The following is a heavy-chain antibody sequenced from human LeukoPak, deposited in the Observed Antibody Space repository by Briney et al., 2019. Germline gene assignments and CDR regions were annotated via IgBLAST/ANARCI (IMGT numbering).Heavy chain of an antibody. J-gene: IGHJ4*02. D-gene: IGHD2-15*01. CDR2: ISGSGGST. CDR3: ATRSLQKEVSDY. V-gene: IGHV3-23*01. Sequence: GGSLRLSCVVSGITLSNYAMSWVRQAPGKGLEWVSAISGSGGSTYYADSVKGRFTISRDNSKNTLYLQMNSLRAEDTAVYYCATRSLQKEVSDYWGQGTLVTVSS. CDR1: GITLSNYA.